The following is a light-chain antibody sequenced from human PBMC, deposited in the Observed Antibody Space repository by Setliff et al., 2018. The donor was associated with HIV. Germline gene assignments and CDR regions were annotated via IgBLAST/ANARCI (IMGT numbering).Light chain of an antibody. CDR1: STDVGGYDS. CDR2: DVN. V-gene: IGLV2-11*01. Sequence: QSALTQPRSVSGSPGQSVTISCTTTSTDVGGYDSVSWYQQLPGKAPKLMIYDVNKRPSGIPDRFSGSKSGNTASLTISGLQAADEADYYCAVWDNGLKGYVFGTGTKVTVL. J-gene: IGLJ1*01. CDR3: AVWDNGLKGYV.